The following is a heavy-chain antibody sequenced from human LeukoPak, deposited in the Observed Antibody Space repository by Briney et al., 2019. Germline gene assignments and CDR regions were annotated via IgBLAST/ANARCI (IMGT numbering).Heavy chain of an antibody. Sequence: PSETLSLTCTVSGGSISSYYWSWIRQPPGKGLEWIGYIYYSGSTNYNPSLKSRVTISVDPSKNQFSLKLSSVTAAATSVYFRASAVPGYESSGYYYSYMEVWDKGTTVTVSS. CDR2: IYYSGST. D-gene: IGHD3-22*01. V-gene: IGHV4-59*12. CDR1: GGSISSYY. CDR3: ASAVPGYESSGYYYSYMEV. J-gene: IGHJ6*03.